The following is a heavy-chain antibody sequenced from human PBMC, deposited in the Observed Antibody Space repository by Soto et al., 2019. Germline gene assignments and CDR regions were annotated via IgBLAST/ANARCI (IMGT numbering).Heavy chain of an antibody. CDR2: IGTAGDT. CDR1: GFTFSSYD. D-gene: IGHD2-15*01. CDR3: AREVGVGPNPEKNHYYYYGMDV. J-gene: IGHJ6*02. V-gene: IGHV3-13*01. Sequence: PGGSLRLSCAASGFTFSSYDMHWVRQATGKGLEWVSAIGTAGDTYYPGSVKGRFTISRENAKNSLYLQMNSLRAEDTAVYYCAREVGVGPNPEKNHYYYYGMDVWGQGTTVTVSS.